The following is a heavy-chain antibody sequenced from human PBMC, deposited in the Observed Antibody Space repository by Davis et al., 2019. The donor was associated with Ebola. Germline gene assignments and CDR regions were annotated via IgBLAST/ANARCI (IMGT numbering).Heavy chain of an antibody. CDR1: GFSVTSTY. CDR3: TSSSDYYYYYGMDV. CDR2: MYTACTTRCT. V-gene: IGHV3-66*01. J-gene: IGHJ6*02. Sequence: PGGSLRLSCAASGFSVTSTYVSWVRQAQGKGLEWVSVMYTACTTRCTDYADSVKGRFIVSRDNSKNTVFLQMNSLKTEDTAVYYCTSSSDYYYYYGMDVWGQGTTVTVSS.